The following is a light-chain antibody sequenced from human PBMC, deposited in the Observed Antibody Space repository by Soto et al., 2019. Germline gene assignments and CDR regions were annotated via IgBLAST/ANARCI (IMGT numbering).Light chain of an antibody. V-gene: IGKV1-5*03. Sequence: DIQMTQSPSTLSASVGDRVTITFRASQSISSWLAWYQQKTGKATKLLIYKASSLESGVPSRFSGSGSGTEFTLTISSLQPDDFATYYCQQYNSYSWTFGQGTQLDIK. J-gene: IGKJ1*01. CDR2: KAS. CDR1: QSISSW. CDR3: QQYNSYSWT.